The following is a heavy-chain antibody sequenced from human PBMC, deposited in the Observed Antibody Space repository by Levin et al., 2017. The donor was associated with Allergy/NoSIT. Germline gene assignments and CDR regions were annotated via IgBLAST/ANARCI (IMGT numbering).Heavy chain of an antibody. CDR1: GGSISSYY. J-gene: IGHJ4*02. CDR2: IYYSGST. D-gene: IGHD6-19*01. V-gene: IGHV4-59*08. CDR3: ARGPVAGAHFDY. Sequence: SCTVSGGSISSYYWSWIRQPPGKGLEWIGYIYYSGSTNYNPSLKSRVTISVDTSKNQFSLKLSSVTAADTAVYYCARGPVAGAHFDYWGQGTLVTVSS.